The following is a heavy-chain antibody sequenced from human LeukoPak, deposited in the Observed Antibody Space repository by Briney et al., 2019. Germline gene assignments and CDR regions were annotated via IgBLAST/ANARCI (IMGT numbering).Heavy chain of an antibody. J-gene: IGHJ4*02. V-gene: IGHV4-39*07. D-gene: IGHD2-2*01. CDR3: AREPNCSSTSCYGYYFDY. Sequence: SETLSLTCTVSGGSISSSSYYWGWIRQPPGKGLEWIGSIYHSGSTYYNPSLKSRVTISVDRSKNQFSLKLSSVTAADTAVYYCAREPNCSSTSCYGYYFDYWGQGTLVTVSS. CDR2: IYHSGST. CDR1: GGSISSSSYY.